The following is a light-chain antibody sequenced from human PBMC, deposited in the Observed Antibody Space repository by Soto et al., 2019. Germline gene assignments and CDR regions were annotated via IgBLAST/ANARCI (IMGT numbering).Light chain of an antibody. V-gene: IGLV2-14*01. CDR3: SSYTSSSIDYV. Sequence: QPASVSGSPGQSITISCTGTSSDVGGYNYVSWYQQHPGKAPKLMIYEVSNRPSGVSNRFSGSKSGNTASLTISGLQAEDEADYYCSSYTSSSIDYVFGTGTKLTVL. J-gene: IGLJ1*01. CDR1: SSDVGGYNY. CDR2: EVS.